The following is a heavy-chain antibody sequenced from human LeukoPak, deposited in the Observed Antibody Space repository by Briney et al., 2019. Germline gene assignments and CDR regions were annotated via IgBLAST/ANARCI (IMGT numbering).Heavy chain of an antibody. CDR3: ARERASRITIFGDAFDI. CDR2: IIPIFGTA. V-gene: IGHV1-69*13. D-gene: IGHD3-3*01. J-gene: IGHJ3*02. Sequence: SVKVSCKTSGGTFTSYAITWVRQAPGQGLEWMGGIIPIFGTANYAQKFQGRVTITADESTSTAYMELSSLRSEDTAVYYCARERASRITIFGDAFDIWGQGTMVTVSS. CDR1: GGTFTSYA.